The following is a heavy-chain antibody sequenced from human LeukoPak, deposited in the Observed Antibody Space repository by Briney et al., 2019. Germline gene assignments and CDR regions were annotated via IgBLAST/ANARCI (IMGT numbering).Heavy chain of an antibody. CDR1: GFTLSNFW. Sequence: GGSLRLSCAASGFTLSNFWMNWVRQAPGKGLEWVANINEDGSEKNYVDSVKGRFTISRDNAKNSVYVQMDSLRAEDTAVYYCARERVTVVRGVFNYYYNYNGMDVWGQGTTVTVSS. D-gene: IGHD3-10*01. V-gene: IGHV3-7*04. CDR2: INEDGSEK. J-gene: IGHJ6*02. CDR3: ARERVTVVRGVFNYYYNYNGMDV.